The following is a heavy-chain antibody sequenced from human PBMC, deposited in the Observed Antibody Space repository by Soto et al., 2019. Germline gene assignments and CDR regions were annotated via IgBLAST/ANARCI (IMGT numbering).Heavy chain of an antibody. D-gene: IGHD2-21*01. CDR1: GFPFSDAW. V-gene: IGHV3-15*01. J-gene: IGHJ5*02. CDR3: TTDLWRVAVVVGCTGYFDP. Sequence: GGSLRLSCAASGFPFSDAWMSWVRPAPGKGLDWVGRIKSKSDGGTTEYAARVRGRFTISRDDSKDTLYRQMNSLKTEDTAVYYCTTDLWRVAVVVGCTGYFDPWGQGTPVTVSS. CDR2: IKSKSDGGTT.